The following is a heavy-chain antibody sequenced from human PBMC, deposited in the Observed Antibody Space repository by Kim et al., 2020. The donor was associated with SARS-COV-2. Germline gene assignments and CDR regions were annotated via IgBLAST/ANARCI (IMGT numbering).Heavy chain of an antibody. CDR3: ATYYYDSSGLKYYFDY. D-gene: IGHD3-22*01. CDR1: GYTLTELS. J-gene: IGHJ4*02. CDR2: FDPEDGET. Sequence: ASVKVSCKVSGYTLTELSMHWVRQAPGQGLEWMGGFDPEDGETIYAQKFQGRVTMTEDTSTDTAYMELSSLRSEDTAEYYCATYYYDSSGLKYYFDYWGEGTLVNVSS. V-gene: IGHV1-24*01.